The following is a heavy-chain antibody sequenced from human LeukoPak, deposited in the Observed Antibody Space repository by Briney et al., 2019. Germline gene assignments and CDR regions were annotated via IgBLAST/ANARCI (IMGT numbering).Heavy chain of an antibody. V-gene: IGHV3-66*01. D-gene: IGHD2-21*02. CDR1: GFTVSSYY. CDR2: IYSGGST. Sequence: GGSLTLSCAASGFTVSSYYMRWLRQAPGEGLEWVSVIYSGGSTYYADSVKGRFTISRDNSKSTLYLQMNSMRAEDTAVYYCARDRGCGDCYPPANDAFDIWGQGTMVTVSS. CDR3: ARDRGCGDCYPPANDAFDI. J-gene: IGHJ3*02.